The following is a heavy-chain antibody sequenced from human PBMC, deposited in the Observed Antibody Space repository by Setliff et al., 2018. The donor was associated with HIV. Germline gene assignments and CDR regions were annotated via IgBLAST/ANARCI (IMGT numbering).Heavy chain of an antibody. CDR1: GYTFTSYY. D-gene: IGHD6-13*01. V-gene: IGHV1-46*01. Sequence: ASVMVSCKASGYTFTSYYMHWVRQAPGQGLEWMGIINPSGGSTSYAQKFQGRVTMTRDTSTSTVYMELSSLRSEDTAVYYCAREVAAAGTHPGGSDYWGQGTLVTVSS. J-gene: IGHJ4*02. CDR3: AREVAAAGTHPGGSDY. CDR2: INPSGGST.